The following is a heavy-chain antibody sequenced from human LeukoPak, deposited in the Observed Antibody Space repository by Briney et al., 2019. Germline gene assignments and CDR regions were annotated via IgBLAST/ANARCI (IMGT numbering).Heavy chain of an antibody. J-gene: IGHJ6*03. CDR3: ARDRRPQWLVTLHYYYYMDV. D-gene: IGHD6-19*01. V-gene: IGHV3-7*01. CDR2: IKQDGSEK. CDR1: GFTFSSYW. Sequence: GGSLRLSCAASGFTFSSYWMSWVRQAPGKGLEWVANIKQDGSEKYYVDSVKGRFTISRDNAKNSLYLQMNSLRAEDTAVYYCARDRRPQWLVTLHYYYYMDVWGKGTTVTVSS.